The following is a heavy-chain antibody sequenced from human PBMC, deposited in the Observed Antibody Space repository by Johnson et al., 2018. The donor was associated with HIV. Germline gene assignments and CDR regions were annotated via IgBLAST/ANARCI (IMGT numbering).Heavy chain of an antibody. CDR3: AKGPWDLPHAFDI. Sequence: VQLVESGGGVVRPGGSLRLSCAASGFTFDDYGMSWVRQAPGKGLEWVSRITSDGSIISYADSVKGRFSISRDNAKNTLSLQMNSLRPEDTAVYYCAKGPWDLPHAFDIWGQGTMVTVS. CDR1: GFTFDDYG. J-gene: IGHJ3*02. D-gene: IGHD1-26*01. CDR2: ITSDGSII. V-gene: IGHV3-20*04.